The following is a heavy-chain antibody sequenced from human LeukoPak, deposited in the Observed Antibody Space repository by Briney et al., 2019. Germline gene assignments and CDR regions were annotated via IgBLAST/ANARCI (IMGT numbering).Heavy chain of an antibody. D-gene: IGHD6-19*01. CDR2: IYSGVGGGST. J-gene: IGHJ4*02. CDR1: GFTVSNNY. Sequence: PGGSLRLSCAASGFTVSNNYMSRVRQAPGKGLYWVSVIYSGVGGGSTYYADSVKGRFTISRDSSKNTLYLQMNSLRAEDTAVYYCARERSGGWYDYWGRGTLVTVSS. V-gene: IGHV3-53*01. CDR3: ARERSGGWYDY.